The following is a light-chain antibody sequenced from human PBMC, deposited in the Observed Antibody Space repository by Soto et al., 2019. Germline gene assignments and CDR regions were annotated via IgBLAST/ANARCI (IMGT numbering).Light chain of an antibody. V-gene: IGKV3-15*01. Sequence: EIVMTQSPATLSVSPGEGATLSCRASQSLNTNLAWYQHKPGQAPRLLIYGASTRATGIPARFSGSGSGTEFTLTISRLEPEDFAVYYCQQYGSTPRTFGQGTKVDIK. CDR2: GAS. J-gene: IGKJ1*01. CDR3: QQYGSTPRT. CDR1: QSLNTN.